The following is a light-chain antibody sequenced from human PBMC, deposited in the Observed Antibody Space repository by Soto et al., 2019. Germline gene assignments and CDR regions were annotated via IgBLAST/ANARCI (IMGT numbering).Light chain of an antibody. CDR2: GAS. Sequence: EIVMTNSPATLSLSRWEIATLSCRASQSVTSTYLAWYQQKPGQAPRLLIYGASSRAIGIPDRFSGSVSGSDFILTINRLEPEDFAVYYCQQYGSSHTFGQGTRLEIK. J-gene: IGKJ5*01. CDR1: QSVTSTY. V-gene: IGKV3-20*01. CDR3: QQYGSSHT.